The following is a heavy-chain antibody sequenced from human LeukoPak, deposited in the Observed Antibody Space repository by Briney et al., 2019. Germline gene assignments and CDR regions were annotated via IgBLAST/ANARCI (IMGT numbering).Heavy chain of an antibody. CDR1: GFTFSNYW. J-gene: IGHJ5*02. CDR2: IKQDGSEK. V-gene: IGHV3-7*03. Sequence: GGSLRLSCAASGFTFSNYWMSWVRQAPGKGLEGVAHIKQDGSEKYYVDSVKGRFTISRDNAKNSLYLQMNSLRAEDTAVYYCAGQTYYYGSGDSFDPWGQGTLVTVSS. D-gene: IGHD3-10*01. CDR3: AGQTYYYGSGDSFDP.